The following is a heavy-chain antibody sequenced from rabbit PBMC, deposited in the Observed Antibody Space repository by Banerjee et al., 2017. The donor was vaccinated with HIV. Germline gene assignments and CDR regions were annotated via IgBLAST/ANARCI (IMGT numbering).Heavy chain of an antibody. CDR1: GFSFSNKYV. CDR3: ARTYTYSGGYGFYL. Sequence: QEQLEESGGDLVKPEGSLTLTCTASGFSFSNKYVMCWVRQAPGKGLEWIACIYNGDGSTYYASWAKGRFTISKASWTTVTLQMTSLTAADTATYFCARTYTYSGGYGFYLWGQGTLVTVS. CDR2: IYNGDGST. V-gene: IGHV1S45*01. J-gene: IGHJ4*01. D-gene: IGHD1-1*01.